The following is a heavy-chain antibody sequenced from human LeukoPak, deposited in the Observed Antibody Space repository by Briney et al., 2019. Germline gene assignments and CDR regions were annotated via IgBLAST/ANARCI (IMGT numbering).Heavy chain of an antibody. J-gene: IGHJ4*02. CDR1: GYTFTSYG. D-gene: IGHD5-24*01. CDR2: ISAYNGNT. Sequence: ASVKVSCKASGYTFTSYGISWVRQAPGQGLEWMGWISAYNGNTNYAQKLQGRVTMTTDTSTSTAYMELRSLRSDDTAVYYCAGEGGGHGYNQPFDYWGQGTLVTVSS. V-gene: IGHV1-18*01. CDR3: AGEGGGHGYNQPFDY.